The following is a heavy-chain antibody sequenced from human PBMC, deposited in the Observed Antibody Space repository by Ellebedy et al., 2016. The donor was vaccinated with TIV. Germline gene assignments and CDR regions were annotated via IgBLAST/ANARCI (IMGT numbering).Heavy chain of an antibody. CDR2: IKQDGSEK. CDR1: GFTFSNYW. D-gene: IGHD2-8*01. V-gene: IGHV3-7*03. CDR3: ARSRGVSY. Sequence: PGGSLRLSCAASGFTFSNYWKTWVRQAPGKGPECVAKIKQDGSEKYYVDSVKGRFTISRDNVKNSLYLQMNSLRAEDTAVYFCARSRGVSYWGQGTLFAVSS. J-gene: IGHJ4*02.